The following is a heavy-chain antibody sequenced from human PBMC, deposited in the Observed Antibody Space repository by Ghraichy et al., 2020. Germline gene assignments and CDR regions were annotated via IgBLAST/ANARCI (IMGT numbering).Heavy chain of an antibody. CDR1: GFTFSSYS. J-gene: IGHJ6*02. V-gene: IGHV3-21*01. Sequence: GGSLRLSCAASGFTFSSYSMNWVRQAPGKGLEWVSSISSSSSYIYYADSVKGRFTISRDNAKNSLYLQMNSLRAEDTAVYYCARDYGDYPRYDYYYYGMDVWGQGTTVTVSS. CDR2: ISSSSSYI. CDR3: ARDYGDYPRYDYYYYGMDV. D-gene: IGHD4-17*01.